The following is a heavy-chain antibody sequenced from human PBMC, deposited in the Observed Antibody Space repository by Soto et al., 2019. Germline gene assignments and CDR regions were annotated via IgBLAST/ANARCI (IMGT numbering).Heavy chain of an antibody. CDR3: ARDAIVGGQAATGVNWFDP. D-gene: IGHD2-15*01. J-gene: IGHJ5*02. V-gene: IGHV1-18*01. CDR2: ISAYNGNT. CDR1: GCPLIIHL. Sequence: AGEKGSSKASGCPLIIHLIVLVGKVPGQQPAWMGWISAYNGNTNYAQKLQGRVTMTTDTSTSTAYMELRSLRSDDTAVYYCARDAIVGGQAATGVNWFDPWGQGTLVTVS.